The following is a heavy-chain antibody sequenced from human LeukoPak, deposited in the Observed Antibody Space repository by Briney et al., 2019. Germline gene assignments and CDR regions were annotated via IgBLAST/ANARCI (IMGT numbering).Heavy chain of an antibody. D-gene: IGHD6-13*01. Sequence: ASVKVSCKASGYTFTSYDINWVRQATGQGLEWMGWMNPNSGNTGYAQKFQGRVTITRNTSISTAYMELSSLRSEDTAVYYCAREDIAAAGTDYYYYMDVWGKGTTVTISS. CDR2: MNPNSGNT. CDR1: GYTFTSYD. J-gene: IGHJ6*03. CDR3: AREDIAAAGTDYYYYMDV. V-gene: IGHV1-8*03.